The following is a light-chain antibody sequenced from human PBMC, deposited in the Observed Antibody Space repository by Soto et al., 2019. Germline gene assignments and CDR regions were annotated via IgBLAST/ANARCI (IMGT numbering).Light chain of an antibody. CDR2: HAS. CDR1: QSVSNN. CDR3: RQNNKWPRT. Sequence: EIVMTQSPATLSVSPGERATLSCRASQSVSNNLAWYQQKPGQAPRLLIYHASTRATGIPARFSDSGSGTEFTRTISSLQSEDFAVCYCRQNNKWPRTFGGGTKVEVK. V-gene: IGKV3-15*01. J-gene: IGKJ4*01.